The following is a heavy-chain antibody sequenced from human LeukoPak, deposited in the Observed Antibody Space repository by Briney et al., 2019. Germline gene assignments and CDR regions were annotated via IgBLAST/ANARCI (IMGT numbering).Heavy chain of an antibody. D-gene: IGHD3-22*01. CDR1: GYTFTGYY. CDR2: INPNSGGT. Sequence: ASVKVSCKASGYTFTGYYMHWVRQAPGQGLEWMGWINPNSGGTNYAQKFQGRVTMTRDTSISTAYMELSRLRSDDTAVYYCASDTVRDDSSGYYGIHYWGQGTLVTVSS. V-gene: IGHV1-2*02. J-gene: IGHJ4*02. CDR3: ASDTVRDDSSGYYGIHY.